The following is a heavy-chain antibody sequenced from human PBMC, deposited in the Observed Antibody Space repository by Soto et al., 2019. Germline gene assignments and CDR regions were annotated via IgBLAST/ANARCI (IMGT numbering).Heavy chain of an antibody. V-gene: IGHV4-39*01. CDR1: GGSISNSYYF. CDR3: ASQLESTTYFDY. D-gene: IGHD1-1*01. J-gene: IGHJ4*02. Sequence: SETLSLTCPVSGGSISNSYYFWAWMRQPPGKGLEWVGTISHTGSPRYNPSLKSRVTISVDTSKNQFSLRLPSVTAADTAVFYCASQLESTTYFDYWGRGTLVTVSS. CDR2: ISHTGSP.